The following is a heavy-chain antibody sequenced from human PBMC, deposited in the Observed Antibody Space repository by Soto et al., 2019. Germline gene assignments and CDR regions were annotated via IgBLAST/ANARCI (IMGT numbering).Heavy chain of an antibody. CDR2: IYPGDSDT. Sequence: RESLKLSCKGSGYSFTSYWIGWVRQMPGKGLEWMGIIYPGDSDTRYSPSFQGQVTISADKSISTAYLQWSSLKASDTDVYYCARGGSAERQTDGDSYHYYPMDVWGQGTTVTVS. D-gene: IGHD3-22*01. CDR3: ARGGSAERQTDGDSYHYYPMDV. J-gene: IGHJ6*02. CDR1: GYSFTSYW. V-gene: IGHV5-51*01.